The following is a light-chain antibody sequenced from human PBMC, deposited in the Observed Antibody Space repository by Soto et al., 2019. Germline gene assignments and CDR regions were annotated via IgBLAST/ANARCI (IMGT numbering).Light chain of an antibody. J-gene: IGKJ4*01. V-gene: IGKV1-9*01. CDR2: AAS. CDR3: LQSYRTPLT. CDR1: QGISSY. Sequence: DIQLTQSPSFLSASVGDRVTITCRASQGISSYLAWYQQKPGKAPKLLIYAASTLQSGVPSRFSGSGSGTEFTLTISSPQPEDFATYYCLQSYRTPLTFGGGTKVDIK.